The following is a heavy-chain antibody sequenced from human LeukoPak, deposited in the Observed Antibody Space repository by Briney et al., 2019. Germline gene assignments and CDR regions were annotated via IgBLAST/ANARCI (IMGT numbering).Heavy chain of an antibody. CDR3: ARDKWGPQQRLDY. D-gene: IGHD6-13*01. V-gene: IGHV4-34*01. J-gene: IGHJ4*02. CDR1: GGSFSGYY. CDR2: INHSGST. Sequence: SETLTLTCAVYGGSFSGYYWRWIRQPPGKGLEWIGEINHSGSTNYNPSLKSRVTISVDTSKNQFSLKLRSVTAADTAVYYCARDKWGPQQRLDYWGQGTLVTVSS.